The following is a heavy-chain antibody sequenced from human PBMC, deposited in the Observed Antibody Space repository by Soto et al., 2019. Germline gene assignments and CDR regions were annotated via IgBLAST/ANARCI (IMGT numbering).Heavy chain of an antibody. CDR1: GGSINSRGYY. Sequence: QVQLQESGPGLVKPSQTLSLTCTVSGGSINSRGYYWSWFRQHPGTGLEWIGFIYYSGGTYYNPSLKSRTSISVDTSKSQFSLNLNSLTAAATAIYYCARFGSDSGFDYWGQGTLVTVSS. D-gene: IGHD3-10*01. J-gene: IGHJ4*02. V-gene: IGHV4-31*03. CDR3: ARFGSDSGFDY. CDR2: IYYSGGT.